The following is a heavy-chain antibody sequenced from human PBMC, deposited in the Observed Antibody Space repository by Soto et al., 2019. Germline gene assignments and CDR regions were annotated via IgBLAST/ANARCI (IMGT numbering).Heavy chain of an antibody. V-gene: IGHV4-59*01. CDR2: IYYSGST. CDR3: ATSTSNDAFDI. J-gene: IGHJ3*02. Sequence: SQTLRVTRNVSGGSSVGYGGSWIRQPPGKGLEWIGYIYYSGSTNYNPSIKSRVTISVDTSKKQFSLKLSSVPAADTAVHYCATSTSNDAFDISGQGTMVTVSS. CDR1: GGSSVGYG.